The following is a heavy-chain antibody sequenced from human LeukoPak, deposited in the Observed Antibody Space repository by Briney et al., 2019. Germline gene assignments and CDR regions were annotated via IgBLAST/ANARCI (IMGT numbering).Heavy chain of an antibody. CDR1: GYSVTSCW. Sequence: GESLEISCEGSGYSVTSCWIGWVRQMPGTCLEWMGIIYPGDSDTKYNPSFQGQVTISADKSISTAYLQWSSLKASDTALYYCARPGNSALVSMLSDYWGQGTLVTVSS. J-gene: IGHJ4*02. CDR3: ARPGNSALVSMLSDY. CDR2: IYPGDSDT. V-gene: IGHV5-51*01. D-gene: IGHD2/OR15-2a*01.